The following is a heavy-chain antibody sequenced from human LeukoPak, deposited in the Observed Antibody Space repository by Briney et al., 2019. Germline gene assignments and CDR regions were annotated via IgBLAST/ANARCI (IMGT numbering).Heavy chain of an antibody. CDR1: GFTFSSYS. D-gene: IGHD2-15*01. CDR2: INPAGSET. CDR3: ARFGYVAAVDV. V-gene: IGHV3-7*01. Sequence: PGGSLRLSCAASGFTFSSYSMNWVRQAPGTGLAWVANINPAGSETYYVDPLEGRFSISRDNAKNLVYLQMNSLRAEDTAVYHCARFGYVAAVDVWGQGTPVTVSS. J-gene: IGHJ4*02.